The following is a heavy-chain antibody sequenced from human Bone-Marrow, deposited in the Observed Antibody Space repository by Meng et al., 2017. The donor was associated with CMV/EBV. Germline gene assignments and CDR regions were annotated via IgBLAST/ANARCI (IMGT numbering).Heavy chain of an antibody. J-gene: IGHJ4*02. V-gene: IGHV3-30*04. CDR2: ISSGGGGK. Sequence: GESLKISCAASGFTFSSCSMHWVRQAPGEGLEWVAVISSGGGGKYYADSVKGRFTIARDNSKNTLYLQMNSLRAEDTSVYYCAREDCSGGSCNQLLDYWGQGTLVTVSS. D-gene: IGHD2-15*01. CDR3: AREDCSGGSCNQLLDY. CDR1: GFTFSSCS.